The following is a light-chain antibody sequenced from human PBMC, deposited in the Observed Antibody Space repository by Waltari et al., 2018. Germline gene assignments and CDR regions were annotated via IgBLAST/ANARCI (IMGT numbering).Light chain of an antibody. CDR1: NIGSKS. CDR3: QVWDSSSDHRGV. Sequence: SYVLTQPPSVSVAPGKTARITRGGNNIGSKSGHWYQQKPGQAPVLVIYYDSDRPSGIPERFSGSNSGNTATLTISRVEAGDEADYYCQVWDSSSDHRGVFGGGTKLTVL. J-gene: IGLJ2*01. V-gene: IGLV3-21*04. CDR2: YDS.